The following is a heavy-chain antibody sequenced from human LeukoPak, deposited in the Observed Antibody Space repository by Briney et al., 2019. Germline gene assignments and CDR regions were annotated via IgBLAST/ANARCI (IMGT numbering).Heavy chain of an antibody. CDR3: ASDQALLAVAGTAY. J-gene: IGHJ4*02. CDR1: GYTFTGYY. V-gene: IGHV1-2*02. D-gene: IGHD6-19*01. Sequence: ASVKVSCKASGYTFTGYYMHWVRQAPGQGLEWMGWINPNSGGTNYAQKFQGRVTMTRDTSISTAYMELSRLRSDDTAVYYCASDQALLAVAGTAYWGQGTLVTVSS. CDR2: INPNSGGT.